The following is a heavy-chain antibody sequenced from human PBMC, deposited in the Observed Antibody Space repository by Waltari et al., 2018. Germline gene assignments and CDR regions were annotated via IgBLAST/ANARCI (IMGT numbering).Heavy chain of an antibody. D-gene: IGHD2-8*01. CDR2: IYTSGST. V-gene: IGHV4-61*02. Sequence: QVQLQESGPGLVKPSQTLSLPCTVSGGSISSGSYYWSWVRQPAGRGLEWIGRIYTSGSTTNSPSLTSRVTTSVDTSKNQLLLKLSSLTAADPAVYYCARLPGYCTNGVCYRGWFDPWGQGTLVTVSS. CDR3: ARLPGYCTNGVCYRGWFDP. J-gene: IGHJ5*02. CDR1: GGSISSGSYY.